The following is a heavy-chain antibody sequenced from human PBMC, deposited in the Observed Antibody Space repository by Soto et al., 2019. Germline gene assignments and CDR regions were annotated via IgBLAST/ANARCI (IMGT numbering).Heavy chain of an antibody. Sequence: SVKVSCKASGGSFSSYAISWVRQAPGQGLEWMGGIIPIFGTANYAQKFQGRVTITADESTSTAYMELSSLRSEDTAVYYCARGKARVVVAATTHNWFDPWGQGTLVTVSS. D-gene: IGHD2-15*01. CDR3: ARGKARVVVAATTHNWFDP. CDR2: IIPIFGTA. CDR1: GGSFSSYA. V-gene: IGHV1-69*13. J-gene: IGHJ5*02.